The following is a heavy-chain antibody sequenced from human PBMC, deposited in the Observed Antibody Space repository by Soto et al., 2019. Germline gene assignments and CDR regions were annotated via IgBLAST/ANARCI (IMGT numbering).Heavy chain of an antibody. CDR2: ISSTTNYI. D-gene: IGHD6-19*01. CDR1: GFTFTRYS. CDR3: ASAPSRSSGWPNFDY. J-gene: IGHJ4*02. Sequence: PGGSLRLSCAASGFTFTRYSMNWVRQAPGKGLEWVSSISSTTNYIYYADSMKGRFTVSRDNAKNTLYLQMNGLRAEDTAIYYCASAPSRSSGWPNFDYWGQGTLVTVSS. V-gene: IGHV3-21*01.